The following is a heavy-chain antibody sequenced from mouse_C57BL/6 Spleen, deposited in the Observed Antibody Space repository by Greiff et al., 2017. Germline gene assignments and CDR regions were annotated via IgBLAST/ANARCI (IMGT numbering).Heavy chain of an antibody. V-gene: IGHV1-55*01. CDR1: GYTFTSYW. CDR2: IYPGSGST. J-gene: IGHJ4*01. D-gene: IGHD1-1*01. CDR3: ARGGYYYGSSHGYAMDY. Sequence: QVQLQQPGAELVKPGASVKMSCKASGYTFTSYWITWVKQRPGQGLEWIGDIYPGSGSTNYNEKFKSKATLTVDTSSSTAYMQLSSLTSEDSAVYYCARGGYYYGSSHGYAMDYWGQGTSVTVSS.